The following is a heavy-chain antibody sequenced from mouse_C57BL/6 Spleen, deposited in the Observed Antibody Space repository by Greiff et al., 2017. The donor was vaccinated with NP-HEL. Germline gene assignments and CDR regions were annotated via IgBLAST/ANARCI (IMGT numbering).Heavy chain of an antibody. Sequence: VQLQQPGAELVRPGSSVKLSCKASGYTFTSYWMHWVKQRPIQGLEWIGNIDPSDSETHYNQKFKDKATLTVDKSSSTAYMQLSSLTSEDSAVYYCARPYYSNYDFDYWGQGTTLTVSS. CDR3: ARPYYSNYDFDY. D-gene: IGHD2-5*01. V-gene: IGHV1-52*01. J-gene: IGHJ2*01. CDR2: IDPSDSET. CDR1: GYTFTSYW.